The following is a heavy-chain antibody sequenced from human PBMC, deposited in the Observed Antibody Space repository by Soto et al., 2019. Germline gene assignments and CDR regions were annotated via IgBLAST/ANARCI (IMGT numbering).Heavy chain of an antibody. CDR3: ARQDRVVAEGRWFDP. V-gene: IGHV4-38-2*02. CDR2: VYYSGNT. D-gene: IGHD2-15*01. J-gene: IGHJ5*02. Sequence: SETLSLTCTVSGYSISSGYHWAWIRQPPGKGLEWLGSVYYSGNTYYNPSLKSRLTISVDKSKNQFSLNLSSVTAADTAVYYCARQDRVVAEGRWFDPWGQGTLVTVSS. CDR1: GYSISSGYH.